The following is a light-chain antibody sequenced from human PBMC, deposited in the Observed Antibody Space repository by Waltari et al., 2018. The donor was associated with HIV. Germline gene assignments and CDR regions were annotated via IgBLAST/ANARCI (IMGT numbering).Light chain of an antibody. V-gene: IGKV1-39*01. J-gene: IGKJ1*01. CDR2: AAS. Sequence: DIQMTQSPSSLSASVVDRVTITCRASQSISSYLNWYQQKPGKAPKLLIYAASSLQSGVPSRFSGSGSGTDFTLTISSLKPEDFATYYCQQSYSTPRFGQGTKVEIK. CDR1: QSISSY. CDR3: QQSYSTPR.